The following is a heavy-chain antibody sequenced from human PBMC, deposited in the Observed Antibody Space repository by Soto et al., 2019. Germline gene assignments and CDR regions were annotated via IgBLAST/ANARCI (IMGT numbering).Heavy chain of an antibody. CDR1: GITFNNYA. CDR3: AKELPSTKLPHYMDV. CDR2: INGGGSAT. V-gene: IGHV3-23*01. D-gene: IGHD1-26*01. Sequence: EIQLLASGGDLVQPGGSLRLSCAASGITFNNYAMTWVRQAAGEGLEWVSTINGGGSATYYADSVKGRFTISRDNSKNTLFLQMSSLRADDTTVDYCAKELPSTKLPHYMDVWGKGTTVTVSS. J-gene: IGHJ6*03.